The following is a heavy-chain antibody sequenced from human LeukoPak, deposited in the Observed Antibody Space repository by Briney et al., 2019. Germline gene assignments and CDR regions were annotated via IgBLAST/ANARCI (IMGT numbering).Heavy chain of an antibody. V-gene: IGHV1-2*02. CDR2: INPDSGGT. J-gene: IGHJ4*02. D-gene: IGHD7-27*01. CDR1: RYTFTGYY. CDR3: ARASHSGDEVGY. Sequence: ASVEVSCKASRYTFTGYYMHWVRQAPGQGLEWMGWINPDSGGTNYAQKFQGRVTMTRDTSISTAYMELSRLRSDDTAVYYCARASHSGDEVGYWGQGTLVTVSS.